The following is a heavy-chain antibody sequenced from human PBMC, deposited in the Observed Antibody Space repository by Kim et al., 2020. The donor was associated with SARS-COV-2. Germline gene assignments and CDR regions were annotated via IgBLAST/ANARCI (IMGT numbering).Heavy chain of an antibody. J-gene: IGHJ3*02. D-gene: IGHD3-22*01. V-gene: IGHV4-61*07. CDR3: ARPRLRSGSYAFDI. Sequence: NPALKSRVTISVDTSKNQFSLKLSSVTAADTAVYYCARPRLRSGSYAFDIWGQGTMVTVSS.